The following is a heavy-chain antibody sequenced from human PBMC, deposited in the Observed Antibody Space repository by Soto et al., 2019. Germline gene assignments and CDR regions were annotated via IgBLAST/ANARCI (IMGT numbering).Heavy chain of an antibody. CDR2: INPSGGST. J-gene: IGHJ4*02. V-gene: IGHV1-46*01. CDR3: ARSPYSSGYYYAIDY. D-gene: IGHD3-22*01. CDR1: GYTLIMYY. Sequence: QVQLVQSGAEGKKPGASVKVSCKASGYTLIMYYIHWMRQAPGQGLEWMGLINPSGGSTTYAQKFQGRVTMTRVTYTSTVYMDLSSLRSEDTAVYYCARSPYSSGYYYAIDYWGQGTQVTVS.